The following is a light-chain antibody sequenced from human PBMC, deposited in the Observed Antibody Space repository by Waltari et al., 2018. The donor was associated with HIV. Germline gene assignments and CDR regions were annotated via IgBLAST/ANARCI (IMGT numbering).Light chain of an antibody. CDR1: TGTVTASSY. J-gene: IGLJ2*01. CDR2: TFD. CDR3: LLFVAASYL. V-gene: IGLV7-43*01. Sequence: QNVVTQESSLTVSPGGTVPLTCGHITGTVTASSYASWFQQKPGQPPTALIYTFDTRHPCTPARFSASVLGDKATLTLTAVRPDDEAVYYCLLFVAASYLFGGGTFVTVL.